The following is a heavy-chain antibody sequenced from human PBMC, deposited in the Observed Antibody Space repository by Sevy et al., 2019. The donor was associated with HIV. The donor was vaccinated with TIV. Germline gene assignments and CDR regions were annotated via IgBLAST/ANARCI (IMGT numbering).Heavy chain of an antibody. CDR2: IWYDGSNK. CDR1: GFTFSSYG. D-gene: IGHD6-13*01. V-gene: IGHV3-33*01. Sequence: GGSLRLSCAASGFTFSSYGMHWVRQAPGKGLEWVAVIWYDGSNKYYADSVKGRFTISRDNSKNTLYLQMNSLRAEDTAEYYCARASIAAPLYFQHWGQGTLVTVSS. CDR3: ARASIAAPLYFQH. J-gene: IGHJ1*01.